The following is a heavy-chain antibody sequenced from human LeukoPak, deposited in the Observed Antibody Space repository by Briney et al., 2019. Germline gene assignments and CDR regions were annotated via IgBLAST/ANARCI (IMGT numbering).Heavy chain of an antibody. J-gene: IGHJ1*01. D-gene: IGHD3-22*01. CDR3: TRDVPRSSGYPDN. V-gene: IGHV4-31*03. CDR2: IYYSGST. Sequence: TSQTLSLTCTVSGGSISSGDYYWSWIRQPPGKGLEWIGYIYYSGSTYYNPSLKSRVTISVDTSKNQFSLKLRSVTAADTAVYYCTRDVPRSSGYPDNWGQGTLVTVSS. CDR1: GGSISSGDYY.